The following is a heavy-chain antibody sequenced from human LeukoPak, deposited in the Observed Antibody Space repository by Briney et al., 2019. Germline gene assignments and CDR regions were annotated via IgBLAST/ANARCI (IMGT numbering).Heavy chain of an antibody. CDR1: DYSISSGYF. Sequence: SETLSLTCTVSDYSISSGYFWGWIRQPPGKGLEWIRSIYQSGSTYYNPSLKSRVTISVDTSKNHFSLKLSSVTAADTAIYYCARNYCSTTTCSEVYYFDSWGQGTLVTVSS. CDR3: ARNYCSTTTCSEVYYFDS. D-gene: IGHD2-2*01. V-gene: IGHV4-38-2*02. J-gene: IGHJ4*02. CDR2: IYQSGST.